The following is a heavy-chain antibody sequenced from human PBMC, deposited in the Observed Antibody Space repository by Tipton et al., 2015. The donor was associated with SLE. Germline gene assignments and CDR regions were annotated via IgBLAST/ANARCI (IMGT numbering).Heavy chain of an antibody. CDR1: GASISDYD. CDR2: IYRREAA. CDR3: AKLQSNYFYY. Sequence: TLSLTCTVSGASISDYDWTWIRQPPGKGPEWIGCIYRREAAYYSASLKSRVTISLDKSNNQFSLRLTAVTAADTAMYYCAKLQSNYFYYWGQGTLVTVSS. V-gene: IGHV4-4*09. J-gene: IGHJ4*02. D-gene: IGHD4-11*01.